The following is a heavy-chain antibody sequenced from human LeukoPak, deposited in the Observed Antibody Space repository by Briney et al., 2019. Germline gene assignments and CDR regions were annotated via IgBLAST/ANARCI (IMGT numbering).Heavy chain of an antibody. CDR2: ISASGGGT. CDR3: ARRAGAYTHPYDY. Sequence: PGGSLRLSCAASGFTFSSYAMSWVRQAPGKGLEWVSAISASGGGTYYADSVKGRFTISRDISKNTVYLQMNSLRAEDTAVYYCARRAGAYTHPYDYWGQGTLVTVS. V-gene: IGHV3-23*01. D-gene: IGHD3-16*01. J-gene: IGHJ4*02. CDR1: GFTFSSYA.